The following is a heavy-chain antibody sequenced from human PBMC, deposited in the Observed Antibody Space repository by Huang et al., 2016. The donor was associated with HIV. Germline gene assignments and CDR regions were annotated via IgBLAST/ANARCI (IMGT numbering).Heavy chain of an antibody. V-gene: IGHV1-18*01. Sequence: QVKLVQSGAEVKKPGASVKVSCKTSGYTFSGYAITWVRQAPGQGLEWMGWVSHYNGDTNYVQNLQGRVTMITDMSTTTAYMELRSLTSDDTTIYYCARKFGRDFDYWGQGTLVTVSS. CDR1: GYTFSGYA. J-gene: IGHJ4*02. CDR3: ARKFGRDFDY. CDR2: VSHYNGDT. D-gene: IGHD3-16*01.